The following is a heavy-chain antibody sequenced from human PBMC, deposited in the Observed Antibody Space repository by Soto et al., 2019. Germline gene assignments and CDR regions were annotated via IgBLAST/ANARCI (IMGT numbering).Heavy chain of an antibody. J-gene: IGHJ4*02. V-gene: IGHV3-30*18. CDR3: AKDRVGGTFYPPRWF. D-gene: IGHD1-7*01. Sequence: GGSLRLSCQASGFNFDNYGMHWVRQAPGKGLEWVAVITYDGSNKYYADSVKGRFTISRDNSKNTLSLHLNTLKPEDTAVYHCAKDRVGGTFYPPRWFRGQGTLVTVSS. CDR2: ITYDGSNK. CDR1: GFNFDNYG.